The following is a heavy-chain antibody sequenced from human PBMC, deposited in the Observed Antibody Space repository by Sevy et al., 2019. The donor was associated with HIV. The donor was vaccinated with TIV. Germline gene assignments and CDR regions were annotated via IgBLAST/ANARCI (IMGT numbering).Heavy chain of an antibody. V-gene: IGHV3-30*02. CDR2: IWYDGSNK. D-gene: IGHD3-10*01. J-gene: IGHJ5*02. Sequence: GGSLRLSCAASGFTFSSYGMHWVRQGPGKGLEWVAIIWYDGSNKYYADSVQGRFTISRDNSKNTLYLQMNTVRADDTALYYCARDAAEGPYGDTFFSNWFDAWGQGTLVTVSS. CDR1: GFTFSSYG. CDR3: ARDAAEGPYGDTFFSNWFDA.